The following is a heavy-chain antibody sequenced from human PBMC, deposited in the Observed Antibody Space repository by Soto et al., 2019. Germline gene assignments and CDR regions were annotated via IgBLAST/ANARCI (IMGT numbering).Heavy chain of an antibody. V-gene: IGHV1-24*01. Sequence: RASVKVSCKVSGYTLTELSMHWVRQAPGKGLEWMGGFDPEDGETIYAQKFQGRVTMTEDTSTDTAYMELSSLRSEDTAVYYCATVEQWLVRWGYFDYWGQGTRVTVSS. CDR3: ATVEQWLVRWGYFDY. D-gene: IGHD6-19*01. CDR1: GYTLTELS. CDR2: FDPEDGET. J-gene: IGHJ4*02.